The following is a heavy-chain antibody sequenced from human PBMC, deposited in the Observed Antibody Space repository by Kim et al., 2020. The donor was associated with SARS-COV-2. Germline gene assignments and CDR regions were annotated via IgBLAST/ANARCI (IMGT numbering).Heavy chain of an antibody. V-gene: IGHV4-39*01. Sequence: SETLSLTCTVSGGSISSSTYYWGWIRQPPGKGLEWIGSIYYSGTTYYNPSLKSRVTISVDTNQFSLKLSSVTAAYTAVYYCARQPSGRWFDPWGQGTLVTVSS. CDR1: GGSISSSTYY. J-gene: IGHJ5*02. CDR3: ARQPSGRWFDP. CDR2: IYYSGTT.